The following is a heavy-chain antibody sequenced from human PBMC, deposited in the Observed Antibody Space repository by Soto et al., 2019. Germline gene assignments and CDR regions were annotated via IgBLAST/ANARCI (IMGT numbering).Heavy chain of an antibody. CDR3: GRERGSVDF. D-gene: IGHD3-10*01. J-gene: IGHJ4*02. V-gene: IGHV1-8*01. CDR1: GYTFSNYD. CDR2: MNPKSGYT. Sequence: QVQLVQSGAEVKKPGTSVRISCKTSGYTFSNYDINWVRQAAGQGLEWMGWMNPKSGYTGSARNFQGRVTMTRDTYMTTAYEEMSSLRAEDTAMYYWGRERGSVDFWGQGTLVTVSS.